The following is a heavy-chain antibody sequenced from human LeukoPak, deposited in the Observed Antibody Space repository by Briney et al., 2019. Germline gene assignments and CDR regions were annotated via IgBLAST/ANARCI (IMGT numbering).Heavy chain of an antibody. CDR3: ARPNHKDHCSSSSCYRYFDY. CDR2: IYHDGST. Sequence: SETLSLTCAVSGGSISSNNWWIWVRQSPEKGLEWIGEIYHDGSTNYNPSLKSRVTISVDTSRNQFSLKLSSVTAADTAVYYCARPNHKDHCSSSSCYRYFDYWGQGTLVTVSS. D-gene: IGHD2-2*02. CDR1: GGSISSNNW. J-gene: IGHJ4*02. V-gene: IGHV4-4*02.